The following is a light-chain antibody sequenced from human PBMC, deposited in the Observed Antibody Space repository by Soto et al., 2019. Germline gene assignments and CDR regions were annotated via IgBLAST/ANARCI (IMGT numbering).Light chain of an antibody. V-gene: IGKV3D-15*01. J-gene: IGKJ1*01. CDR1: PSVSGSN. CDR3: QQYNNWPPWT. CDR2: GAS. Sequence: EIVLTQSPGTLSLSPGERATLSCRASPSVSGSNLAWYQQKPGQAPRLLMYGASIRAAGVPDRFSGSGSETEFTLTISSLQSEDFAVYYCQQYNNWPPWTFGQGTKVDIK.